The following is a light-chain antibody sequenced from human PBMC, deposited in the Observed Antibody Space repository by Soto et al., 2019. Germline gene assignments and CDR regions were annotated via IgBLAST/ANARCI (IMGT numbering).Light chain of an antibody. CDR3: QQYNSYPWT. CDR1: KTISTW. CDR2: DAS. V-gene: IGKV1-5*01. Sequence: DIQETHSPPTLSASVGDRVAITRRASKTISTWMAWYQQKPGKAPKLLIYDASSLESGVPSRLSGSGSGTEFTLTISSLQPDDFATYYCQQYNSYPWTFGQGTKVDIK. J-gene: IGKJ1*01.